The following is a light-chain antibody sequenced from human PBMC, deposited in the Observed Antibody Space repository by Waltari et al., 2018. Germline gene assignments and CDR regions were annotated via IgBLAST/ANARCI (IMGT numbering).Light chain of an antibody. CDR2: DAS. V-gene: IGKV1D-13*01. Sequence: AIQLTQSPSSLSASVGDRVPITCRASQGISSDLAWYQQKPGESPKILIYDASSLQKGVPSRFSGSGSGTDFTLTISSLQPEDFAIYYCQQFKNYPLTFGGGTKVEIK. CDR1: QGISSD. CDR3: QQFKNYPLT. J-gene: IGKJ4*01.